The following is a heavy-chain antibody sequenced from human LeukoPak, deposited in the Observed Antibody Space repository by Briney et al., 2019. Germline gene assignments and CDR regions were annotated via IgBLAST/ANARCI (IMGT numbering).Heavy chain of an antibody. J-gene: IGHJ4*02. CDR1: GGSISSYY. V-gene: IGHV4-4*09. CDR3: ARHAPGWHALFDY. D-gene: IGHD2-15*01. Sequence: SETLSLTCTVSGGSISSYYWSWIRQPPGKGLEWIGYIYTSGSTNYNPSLKSRVTISVDTSKNQFSLKLSSVTAADTAVYYCARHAPGWHALFDYWGQGTLVTVSS. CDR2: IYTSGST.